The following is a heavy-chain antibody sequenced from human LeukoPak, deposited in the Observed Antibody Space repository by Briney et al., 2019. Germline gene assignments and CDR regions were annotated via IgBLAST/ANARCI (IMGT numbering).Heavy chain of an antibody. D-gene: IGHD2-2*01. CDR2: IYYSGST. J-gene: IGHJ3*02. CDR3: ARGAQLLRPTSVEGAFDI. V-gene: IGHV4-59*01. CDR1: GGSISSYY. Sequence: PSETLSLTCTASGGSISSYYWSWIRQPPGKGLEWIGYIYYSGSTNYNPSLKSRVTISVDTSKNQFSLKLSSVTAADTAVYYCARGAQLLRPTSVEGAFDIWGQGTMVTVSS.